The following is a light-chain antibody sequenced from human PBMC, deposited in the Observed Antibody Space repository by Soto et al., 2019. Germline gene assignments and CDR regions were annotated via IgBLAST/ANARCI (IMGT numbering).Light chain of an antibody. J-gene: IGKJ1*01. Sequence: QMSDAQCSRSDSGGGRIIITKRASQGIRDDLGWYQQNPGKAPKLLIYAASSLRSGVPSRFSGGVSDKNSSHISSRSQHDCLTAYQISRPPTTLPTFGQGTKVDIK. CDR3: SRPPTTLPT. CDR1: QGIRDD. V-gene: IGKV1-6*01. CDR2: AAS.